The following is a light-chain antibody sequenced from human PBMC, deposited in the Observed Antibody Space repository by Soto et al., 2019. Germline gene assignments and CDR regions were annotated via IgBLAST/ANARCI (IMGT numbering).Light chain of an antibody. CDR3: CSYAGSSTFV. V-gene: IGLV2-23*02. CDR1: SSDVGSYNL. CDR2: EVS. Sequence: QSAPTQPASVSGSPGQSITISCTGTSSDVGSYNLVSWYQQHPGKAPKLMIYEVSKRPSGVSNRFSGSKSGNTASLTIPGLQAEDEADYYCCSYAGSSTFVFGTGTKVTVL. J-gene: IGLJ1*01.